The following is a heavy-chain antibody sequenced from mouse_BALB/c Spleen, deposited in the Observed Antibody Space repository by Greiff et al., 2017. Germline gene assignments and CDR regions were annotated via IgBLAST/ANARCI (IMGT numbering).Heavy chain of an antibody. CDR3: TRSQLLRRGYFDV. CDR2: INPSNGGT. J-gene: IGHJ1*01. Sequence: QVQLQQPGAELVKPGASVKLSCKASGYTFTSYYMYWVKQRPGQGLEWIGGINPSNGGTNFNEKFKSKATLTVDKSSSTAYMQLSSLTSEDSAVYYCTRSQLLRRGYFDVWGAGTTVTVSS. D-gene: IGHD1-1*01. V-gene: IGHV1S81*02. CDR1: GYTFTSYY.